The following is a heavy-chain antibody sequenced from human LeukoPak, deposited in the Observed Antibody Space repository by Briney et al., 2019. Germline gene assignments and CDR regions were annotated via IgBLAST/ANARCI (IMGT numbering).Heavy chain of an antibody. D-gene: IGHD2-15*01. Sequence: GGSLRLSCAASGFTFSSYAMSWVRQAPGKGLEWVSAISGSGGSTYYADSVKGRLTISRDNSKNTLYLQMNSLRAEDTAVYYCAKGGYCSGGSCEPHAFDIWGQGTMVTVSS. V-gene: IGHV3-23*01. CDR3: AKGGYCSGGSCEPHAFDI. CDR2: ISGSGGST. J-gene: IGHJ3*02. CDR1: GFTFSSYA.